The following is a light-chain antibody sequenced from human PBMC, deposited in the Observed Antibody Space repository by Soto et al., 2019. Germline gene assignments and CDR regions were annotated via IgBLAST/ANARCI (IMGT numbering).Light chain of an antibody. CDR1: QSISSW. Sequence: DIQLTQSPSTLSASVGDRVTITCRASQSISSWLAWYRQKPGKAPKLLIYDASSLESGVPSRFSGSGSGTEFTLTISSLQPDDFATYYCQQYNSGTFGQGTKVDIK. CDR2: DAS. CDR3: QQYNSGT. J-gene: IGKJ1*01. V-gene: IGKV1-5*01.